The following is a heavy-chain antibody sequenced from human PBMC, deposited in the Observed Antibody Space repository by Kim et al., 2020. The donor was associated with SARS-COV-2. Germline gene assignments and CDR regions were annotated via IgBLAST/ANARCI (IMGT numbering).Heavy chain of an antibody. CDR3: ARGGYDILTGYYRGEYFQH. V-gene: IGHV3-30*01. J-gene: IGHJ1*01. D-gene: IGHD3-9*01. Sequence: RVTSSRDKSKNTLYLQMNSLRAEDTAVYYCARGGYDILTGYYRGEYFQHWGQGTLVTVSS.